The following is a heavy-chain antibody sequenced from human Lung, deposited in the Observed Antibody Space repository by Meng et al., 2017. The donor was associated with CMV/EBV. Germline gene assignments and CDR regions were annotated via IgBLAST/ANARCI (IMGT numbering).Heavy chain of an antibody. CDR2: IYSVGTT. J-gene: IGHJ3*02. D-gene: IGHD7-27*01. CDR1: GFTVSSNY. V-gene: IGHV3-66*02. CDR3: ARDKSLGALDI. Sequence: SCAASGFTVSSNYMSWVRQAPAKGLEWVSVIYSVGTTYYADSVKGRFTISRDNSKNTVYLQMNSLNAEDRAVYYCARDKSLGALDIWGQGTMVTVSS.